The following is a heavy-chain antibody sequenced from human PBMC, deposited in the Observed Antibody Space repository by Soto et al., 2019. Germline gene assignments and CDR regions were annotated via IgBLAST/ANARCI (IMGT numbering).Heavy chain of an antibody. V-gene: IGHV1-46*01. CDR1: GYTFTSYY. CDR2: INPSGGST. D-gene: IGHD3-3*01. Sequence: GASVKVSCKASGYTFTSYYMHWVRQAPGQGLEWMGIINPSGGSTSYAQKFQGRVTMTRDTSTSTVYMELSSLRSEDTAVYYCARGLEWLLSHDAFDIWGQGTMVTVSS. J-gene: IGHJ3*02. CDR3: ARGLEWLLSHDAFDI.